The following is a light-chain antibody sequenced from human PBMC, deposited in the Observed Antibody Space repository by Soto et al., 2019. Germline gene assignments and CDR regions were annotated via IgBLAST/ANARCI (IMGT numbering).Light chain of an antibody. CDR2: EVS. J-gene: IGLJ1*01. Sequence: QSALTQPPSASGSPGQSVTISCTGTSSDIGGYNYVSWYQQHPGKAPKLMIYEVSKRPSGVPDRFSGSKSGNTASLTVSGLQAEDEADYYSSSYAASNWWVFGTGTKVPV. CDR3: SSYAASNWWV. CDR1: SSDIGGYNY. V-gene: IGLV2-8*01.